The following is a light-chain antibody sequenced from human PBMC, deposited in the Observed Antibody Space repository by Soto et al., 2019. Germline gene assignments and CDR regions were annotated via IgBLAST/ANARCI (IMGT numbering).Light chain of an antibody. CDR2: AAS. V-gene: IGKV1-39*01. J-gene: IGKJ4*01. Sequence: DIHITRSASSRSSSVLYRVTVPCRASQSIDTYLNWYQQKPGKAPKLLIYAASSLQSGVPSRFSGSGSGTDFTLTISNLQPEDFATYFCQQSYSTPLTFGGGTKVDIK. CDR3: QQSYSTPLT. CDR1: QSIDTY.